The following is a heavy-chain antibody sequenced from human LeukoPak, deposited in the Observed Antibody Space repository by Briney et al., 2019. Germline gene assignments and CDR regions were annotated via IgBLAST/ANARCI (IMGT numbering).Heavy chain of an antibody. CDR2: MNPNSGNT. D-gene: IGHD3-9*01. CDR1: GYTFTSYD. CDR3: ARVGDILTGYHFYYYGMDV. J-gene: IGHJ6*02. Sequence: GASVKVSCKASGYTFTSYDINWVRQATGQGLEWMGWMNPNSGNTGYAQKFQGRVTMTRNTSISTAYMELSSLRSEDTAVYYCARVGDILTGYHFYYYGMDVWGQGTTVTVSS. V-gene: IGHV1-8*01.